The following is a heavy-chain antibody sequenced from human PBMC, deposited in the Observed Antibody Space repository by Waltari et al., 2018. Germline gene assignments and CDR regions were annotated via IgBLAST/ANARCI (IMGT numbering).Heavy chain of an antibody. CDR2: TYYSGST. J-gene: IGHJ4*02. CDR3: ARGDGTQPYYFDY. CDR1: GGSISSHY. V-gene: IGHV4-59*11. Sequence: QVQLQESGPGLVKPSETLSLTCTVSGGSISSHYWSWIRQPPGKGLEWIGYTYYSGSTNYNPSLRSGVTISGDTSKNQFSLRLSSVTAADTAVYYCARGDGTQPYYFDYWGQGTLVTVPS. D-gene: IGHD1-1*01.